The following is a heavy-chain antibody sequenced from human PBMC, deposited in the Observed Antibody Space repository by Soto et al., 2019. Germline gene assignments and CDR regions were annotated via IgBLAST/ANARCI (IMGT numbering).Heavy chain of an antibody. CDR2: ISFNGNSL. J-gene: IGHJ4*02. V-gene: IGHV3-30-3*01. D-gene: IGHD3-9*01. CDR3: ARTFDKITYYFDY. Sequence: GGSLRLSCTASEFSFSSYAMHWIRQSPGKGLEWVAVISFNGNSLHYADSVKDRFTISRDNSKSTLYLQMNNMRTEDTAVYYCARTFDKITYYFDYWGQGTLVTAPQ. CDR1: EFSFSSYA.